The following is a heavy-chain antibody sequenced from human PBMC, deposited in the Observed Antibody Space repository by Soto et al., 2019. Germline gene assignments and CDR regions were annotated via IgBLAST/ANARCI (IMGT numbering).Heavy chain of an antibody. J-gene: IGHJ6*02. CDR2: IIPVLGTP. Sequence: QVQLVQSSAEVKKPGSSVKVSCKASGGTFTSIAFSWVRQAPGQGLEWMGGIIPVLGTPNYAQKFQARVTITADASTTTVHMELSSLRSDDTAVYYCASSAGLDHLLNYYGLNVWGQGTTGTV. V-gene: IGHV1-69*01. D-gene: IGHD6-13*01. CDR3: ASSAGLDHLLNYYGLNV. CDR1: GGTFTSIA.